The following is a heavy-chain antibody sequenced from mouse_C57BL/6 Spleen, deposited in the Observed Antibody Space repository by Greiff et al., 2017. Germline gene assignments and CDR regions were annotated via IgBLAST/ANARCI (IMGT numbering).Heavy chain of an antibody. CDR3: SRCYTYSIDY. CDR1: GFNIKNTY. CDR2: IDPANGNT. Sequence: VQLQQSVAEFVRPGASVKLSCTASGFNIKNTYMHWVKQRPEQGLEWIARIDPANGNTKYAPKFQGRVTITADTASNPPFLQLSSLTSEDTAMXSRSRCYTYSIDYWGQGTTVTVSS. V-gene: IGHV14-3*01. J-gene: IGHJ2*01. D-gene: IGHD1-1*01.